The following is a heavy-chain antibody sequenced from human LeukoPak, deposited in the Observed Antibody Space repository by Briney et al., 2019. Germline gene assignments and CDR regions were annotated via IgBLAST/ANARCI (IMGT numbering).Heavy chain of an antibody. CDR2: INHSGST. CDR3: ARAGPLYCSSTSCTNWFDP. V-gene: IGHV4-34*01. Sequence: SETLSLTCAVYGWSFSGYYWSWIRQPPGKGLEWIGEINHSGSTNYKPSLKSRVTISVDTSKNQFSLKLSSVTAADTAVYYCARAGPLYCSSTSCTNWFDPWGQGTLVTVSS. D-gene: IGHD2-2*01. J-gene: IGHJ5*02. CDR1: GWSFSGYY.